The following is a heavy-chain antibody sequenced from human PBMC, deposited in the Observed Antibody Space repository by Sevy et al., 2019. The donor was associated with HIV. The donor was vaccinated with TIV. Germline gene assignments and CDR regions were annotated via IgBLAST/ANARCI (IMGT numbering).Heavy chain of an antibody. Sequence: GGSLRLSCAASGFTFSGAAMLWVRQASGKGLEWIGRIRSKANNYATVYGASVKGRFIISRDDSKNTTYLQMNSLKIEDTAVYYCTAGDLGRFDYWGRGSLVTVSS. CDR1: GFTFSGAA. J-gene: IGHJ4*02. CDR2: IRSKANNYAT. D-gene: IGHD3-16*01. V-gene: IGHV3-73*01. CDR3: TAGDLGRFDY.